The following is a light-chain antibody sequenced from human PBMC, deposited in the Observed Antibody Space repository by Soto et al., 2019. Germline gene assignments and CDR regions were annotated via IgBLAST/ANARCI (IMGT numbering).Light chain of an antibody. CDR2: EVS. J-gene: IGLJ3*02. CDR3: SSYTSSSTPNWV. Sequence: QSALTQPASVSGSPGQSITISCTGTSSDVGGYNYVSWYQQHPGEAPKLMIYEVSNRPSGVSNRFSGSKSGNTASLTISGLQAEDEADYYCSSYTSSSTPNWVFGGGTKLTVL. V-gene: IGLV2-14*01. CDR1: SSDVGGYNY.